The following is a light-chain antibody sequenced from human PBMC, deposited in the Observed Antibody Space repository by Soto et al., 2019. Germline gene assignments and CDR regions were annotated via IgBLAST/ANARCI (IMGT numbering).Light chain of an antibody. CDR1: QSVSSY. Sequence: EIVLTQSPAILSLSPGERATLSCRASQSVSSYLAWYQQKPGQAPRLLIYDASNRATGIPARFSGSGSVTDFTLTISSLEPEDFAVYYCQQRSNLPPTFGGGTKVEIK. V-gene: IGKV3-11*01. CDR2: DAS. J-gene: IGKJ4*01. CDR3: QQRSNLPPT.